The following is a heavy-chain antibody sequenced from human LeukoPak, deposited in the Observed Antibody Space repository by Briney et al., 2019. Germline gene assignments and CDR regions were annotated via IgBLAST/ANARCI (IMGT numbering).Heavy chain of an antibody. CDR1: GFTFSSSC. CDR2: INTDGSST. V-gene: IGHV3-74*03. D-gene: IGHD3-22*01. Sequence: GGSLRLSCAASGFTFSSSCMHWVRQAPGKGLVWVSRINTDGSSTTYADSVKGRFTISRDNAKNTLYLQMNSLRAEDTALYYCAEDSGDSSGHWNWFDPWGQGTLVTVSS. J-gene: IGHJ5*02. CDR3: AEDSGDSSGHWNWFDP.